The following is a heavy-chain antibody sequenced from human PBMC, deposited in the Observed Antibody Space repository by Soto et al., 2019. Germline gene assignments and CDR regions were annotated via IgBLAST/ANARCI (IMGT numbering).Heavy chain of an antibody. J-gene: IGHJ4*02. CDR2: IYWDDDK. Sequence: QITLKESGPTLVKPTQTLTLTCTFSGFSLSTSGVGVGWIRQPPGKALEWLALIYWDDDKRYSPSLKSRLTIXKXXSKNQVVLTMTNMDPVDTATYYCAQSIAAAANSDYWGQGTLVTVSS. D-gene: IGHD6-13*01. CDR3: AQSIAAAANSDY. CDR1: GFSLSTSGVG. V-gene: IGHV2-5*02.